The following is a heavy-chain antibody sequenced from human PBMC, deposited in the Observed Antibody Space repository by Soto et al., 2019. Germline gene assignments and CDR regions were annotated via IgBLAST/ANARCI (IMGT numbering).Heavy chain of an antibody. CDR2: ISGTDGGA. V-gene: IGHV3-23*01. Sequence: EVHLLESGGGLVQPGGSLRLSCAASELSSSNHAMTWVRQAPGKGLEWVSGISGTDGGAYYADSVKGRFTISRDNSRSTLYLQMNSLRVEDTAVYYCASGGLHEYTNGGLSYFHSWGQGTLVTVSS. J-gene: IGHJ4*02. CDR1: ELSSSNHA. CDR3: ASGGLHEYTNGGLSYFHS. D-gene: IGHD3-16*01.